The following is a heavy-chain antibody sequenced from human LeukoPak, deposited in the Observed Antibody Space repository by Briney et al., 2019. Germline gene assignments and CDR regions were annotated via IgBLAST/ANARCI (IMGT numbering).Heavy chain of an antibody. CDR1: GGSFSGYY. Sequence: PSETLSLTCAVYGGSFSGYYWSWIRQPPGKGLEWIGEINHSGSTNYNPSLKSRVNISVDTSKNKFSLKLSSVTAADTAVYYCARHGPWYSGGGSGKMSYWGQGTLVTVSS. V-gene: IGHV4-34*01. CDR2: INHSGST. CDR3: ARHGPWYSGGGSGKMSY. J-gene: IGHJ4*02. D-gene: IGHD2-15*01.